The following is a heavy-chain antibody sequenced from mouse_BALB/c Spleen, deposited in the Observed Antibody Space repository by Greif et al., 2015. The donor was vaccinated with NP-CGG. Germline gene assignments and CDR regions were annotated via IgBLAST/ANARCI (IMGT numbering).Heavy chain of an antibody. CDR2: INPGSGGT. V-gene: IGHV1-54*01. J-gene: IGHJ2*01. CDR1: GYAFTNYL. CDR3: ARGNYYGSSYDDY. Sequence: VQLQQSGAELVRPGTSVKVSCKASGYAFTNYLIEWVKQRPGQGLEWIGVINPGSGGTNYNEKFKGKATLTADKSSSTAYMQLSSLTSDDSAVYFCARGNYYGSSYDDYWGQGTTLTVSS. D-gene: IGHD1-1*01.